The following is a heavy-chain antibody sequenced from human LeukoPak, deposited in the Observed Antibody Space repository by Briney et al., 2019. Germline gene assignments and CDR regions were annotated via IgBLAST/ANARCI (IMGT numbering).Heavy chain of an antibody. CDR1: GYTFTSYG. CDR2: ISAYNGNT. V-gene: IGHV1-18*01. D-gene: IGHD6-13*01. J-gene: IGHJ5*02. Sequence: GASAKVSCKASGYTFTSYGISWVRQAPGQGLEWMGWISAYNGNTNYAQKLQGRVTMTTDTSTSTAYMELRSLRSDDTAVYYCARDPGSIAAAGRWFDPWGQGTLVTVSS. CDR3: ARDPGSIAAAGRWFDP.